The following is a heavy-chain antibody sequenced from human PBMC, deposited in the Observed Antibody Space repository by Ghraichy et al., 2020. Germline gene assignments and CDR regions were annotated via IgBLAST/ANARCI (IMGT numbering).Heavy chain of an antibody. Sequence: SETLSLTCTVSGGSISSSDYYWGWIRQPPGKGLEWIGRINYSGTTFYNPSLRSRVTISVDTSKNQFSLKLSSVTAADTAVYYCARLVWSRPDYWGQGTLVTVSS. J-gene: IGHJ4*02. CDR2: INYSGTT. CDR3: ARLVWSRPDY. D-gene: IGHD6-6*01. CDR1: GGSISSSDYY. V-gene: IGHV4-39*01.